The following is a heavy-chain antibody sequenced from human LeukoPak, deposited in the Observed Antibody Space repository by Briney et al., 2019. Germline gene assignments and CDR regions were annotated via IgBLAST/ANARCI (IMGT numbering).Heavy chain of an antibody. J-gene: IGHJ4*02. Sequence: SGTLSLTCAVYGGSITGHYWSWIRQTPGRGLEWVGEIHYTGATSYNPSLKSRATISTDTAKNQFSLRLSSVTAEDTAVYYCARGNILTGYCFDFWGQGALVTVSS. V-gene: IGHV4-34*01. CDR2: IHYTGAT. CDR1: GGSITGHY. D-gene: IGHD3-9*01. CDR3: ARGNILTGYCFDF.